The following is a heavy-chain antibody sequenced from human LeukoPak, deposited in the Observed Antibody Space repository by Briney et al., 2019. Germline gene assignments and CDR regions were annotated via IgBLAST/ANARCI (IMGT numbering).Heavy chain of an antibody. CDR2: IYHSGST. CDR1: GYSISSGYY. Sequence: SETLSLTCTVSGYSISSGYYWGWIRQPPGKGLEWIGSIYHSGSTYYNPSLKSRVTISVDTSKNQFSLKLSSVTAADTAIYYCAKDTHLDYWGLGTLVTVSA. CDR3: AKDTHLDY. J-gene: IGHJ4*02. V-gene: IGHV4-38-2*02.